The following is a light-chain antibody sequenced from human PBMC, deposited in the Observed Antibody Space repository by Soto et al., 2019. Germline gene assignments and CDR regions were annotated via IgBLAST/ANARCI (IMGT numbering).Light chain of an antibody. CDR1: QSVSSSY. V-gene: IGKV3D-20*02. J-gene: IGKJ5*01. CDR3: QQHFNGPIT. CDR2: GAS. Sequence: EIVMTQSPASLSLSPGERATLSCRASQSVSSSYLAWYQQKPGQAPRLLIYGASNRATGIPARFSGSGSGTDFTLTISSLEPEDFAVYYCQQHFNGPITFGQGTRLEIK.